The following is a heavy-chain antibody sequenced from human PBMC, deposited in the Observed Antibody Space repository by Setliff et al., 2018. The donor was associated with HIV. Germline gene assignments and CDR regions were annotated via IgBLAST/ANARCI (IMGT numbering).Heavy chain of an antibody. CDR1: GFTFSSYG. Sequence: PGGSLRLSCAASGFTFSSYGMHWVRQAPGKGLEWVAVIWYDGSNKYYADSVKGRFTISRDNSKNTLYLQMNSLRAEDTAVYYCAKDLSTMIVVGAFDIWGLGTMVTVSS. J-gene: IGHJ3*02. V-gene: IGHV3-33*06. CDR3: AKDLSTMIVVGAFDI. D-gene: IGHD3-22*01. CDR2: IWYDGSNK.